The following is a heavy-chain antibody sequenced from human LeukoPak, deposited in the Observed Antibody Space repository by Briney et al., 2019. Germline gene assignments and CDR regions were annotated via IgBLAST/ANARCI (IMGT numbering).Heavy chain of an antibody. CDR2: IRYDGSNK. CDR3: AKWGHCSSTSCLVY. V-gene: IGHV3-30*02. CDR1: GFTFSSYG. J-gene: IGHJ4*02. D-gene: IGHD2-2*01. Sequence: GGSLRLSCAASGFTFSSYGMHWVRQAPGKGLEWVAFIRYDGSNKYYADSVKGRFTISRDNSKNTLYLQMNSLRAEDTAVYYCAKWGHCSSTSCLVYWGQGTLVTVSS.